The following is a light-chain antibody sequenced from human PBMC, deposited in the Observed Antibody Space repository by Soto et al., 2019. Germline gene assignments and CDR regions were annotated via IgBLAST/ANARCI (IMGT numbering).Light chain of an antibody. V-gene: IGKV3-20*01. Sequence: EIVLTQSPGTLSLSPGERATLSCRASQSVSSSYLAWYQQKPAQAPRLLIYGASSRATGIPDRFIGSGSGTDFTLTISRLEPEDFAVYYCQQYGSSFTFGPGTKVDIK. J-gene: IGKJ3*01. CDR1: QSVSSSY. CDR2: GAS. CDR3: QQYGSSFT.